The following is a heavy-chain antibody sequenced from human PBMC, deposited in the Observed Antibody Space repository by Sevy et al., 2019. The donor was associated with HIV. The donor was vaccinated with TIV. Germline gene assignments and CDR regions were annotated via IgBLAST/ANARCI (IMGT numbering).Heavy chain of an antibody. CDR2: ISGTGGST. D-gene: IGHD3-22*01. CDR1: GFTFSSYA. CDR3: AKGSPGPGYDSSVHRDGY. Sequence: GGSLRLSCAASGFTFSSYAMSWVRQAPGKGLEWVSAISGTGGSTYYADSVKGRFTISRDNSKNTLYLQMNSLRAEDTAVYYCAKGSPGPGYDSSVHRDGYWGQGTLVTVSS. V-gene: IGHV3-23*01. J-gene: IGHJ4*02.